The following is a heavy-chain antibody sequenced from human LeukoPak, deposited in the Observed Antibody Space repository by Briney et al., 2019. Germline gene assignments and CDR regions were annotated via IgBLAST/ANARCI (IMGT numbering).Heavy chain of an antibody. Sequence: PSETLSLTCTVSGGSISSYYWSWIRQPPGRGLEWIGYIYYSGSTNYNPSLKSRVTISVDTSTNQFSLKLSSVTAADTAVYYCARGYCSSTSCYFDYWGQGTLVTVSS. J-gene: IGHJ4*02. CDR3: ARGYCSSTSCYFDY. D-gene: IGHD2-2*01. CDR2: IYYSGST. V-gene: IGHV4-59*01. CDR1: GGSISSYY.